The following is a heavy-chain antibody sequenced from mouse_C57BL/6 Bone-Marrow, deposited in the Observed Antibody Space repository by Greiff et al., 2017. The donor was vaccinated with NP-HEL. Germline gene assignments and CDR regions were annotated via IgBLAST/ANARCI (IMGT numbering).Heavy chain of an antibody. Sequence: QVHVKQPGAELVKPGASVKLSCKASGYTFTSYRMQWVKQRPGQGLEWIGEIDPSDSYTNYNQKFKGKATLTVDTSSSTAYMQLSSLTSEDSAVYYCARKGDGLYYFDYWGQGTTLTVSS. CDR2: IDPSDSYT. V-gene: IGHV1-50*01. D-gene: IGHD2-3*01. CDR1: GYTFTSYR. CDR3: ARKGDGLYYFDY. J-gene: IGHJ2*01.